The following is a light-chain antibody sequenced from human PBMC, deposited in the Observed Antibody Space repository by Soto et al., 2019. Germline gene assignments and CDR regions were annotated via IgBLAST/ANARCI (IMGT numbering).Light chain of an antibody. V-gene: IGKV1-5*03. Sequence: DIQMTQSPSSLSASVGDRVTITCRASQGISSNLAWYQQKPGKAPKLLIYKASTLESGVPSNFSGSGSGTEFSLTISSLQPEDFATYYCQQYNAYPWTFGQGTKVDIK. CDR2: KAS. CDR1: QGISSN. J-gene: IGKJ1*01. CDR3: QQYNAYPWT.